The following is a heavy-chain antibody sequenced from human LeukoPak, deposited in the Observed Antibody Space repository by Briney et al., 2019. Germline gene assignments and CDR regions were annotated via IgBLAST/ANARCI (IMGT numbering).Heavy chain of an antibody. Sequence: ASVKVSCKASGGTFSSYAVTWVRQAPGQGLEWMGWINPNSGGTNYAQKFQGRVTMTRDTSISTAYMELSRLRSDDTAVYYCARAFSSFLAFDIWGQGTMVTVSS. CDR3: ARAFSSFLAFDI. J-gene: IGHJ3*02. CDR2: INPNSGGT. CDR1: GGTFSSYA. D-gene: IGHD6-6*01. V-gene: IGHV1-2*02.